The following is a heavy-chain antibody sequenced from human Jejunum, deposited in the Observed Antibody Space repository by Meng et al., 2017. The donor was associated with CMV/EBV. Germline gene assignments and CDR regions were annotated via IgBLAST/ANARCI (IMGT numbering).Heavy chain of an antibody. J-gene: IGHJ2*01. CDR2: IRYDGNNK. CDR3: AKGKGYCSSTSCPGGYFDL. CDR1: SHG. D-gene: IGHD2-2*01. Sequence: SHGMHWVRQAPGQGLEWVALIRYDGNNKYYADSVKGRFTVSRDNSKNTLYLQMNSLRAEDTALYYCAKGKGYCSSTSCPGGYFDLWGRGTLVTVSS. V-gene: IGHV3-30*02.